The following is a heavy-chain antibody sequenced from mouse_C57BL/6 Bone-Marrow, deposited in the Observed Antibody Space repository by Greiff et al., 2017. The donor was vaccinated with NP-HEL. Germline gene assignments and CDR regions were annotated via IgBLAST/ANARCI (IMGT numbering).Heavy chain of an antibody. D-gene: IGHD2-4*01. J-gene: IGHJ2*01. CDR3: ARWDDFYPYYFDY. CDR2: IDPSDSYT. V-gene: IGHV1-59*01. Sequence: QVQLQQPGAELVRPGTSVKLSCKASGYTFTSYWMHWVKQRPGQGLEWIGVIDPSDSYTNYNQKFKGKATLTVDTSSSTAYMQLSSLTSEDSAVYYCARWDDFYPYYFDYWGQGTTLTVSS. CDR1: GYTFTSYW.